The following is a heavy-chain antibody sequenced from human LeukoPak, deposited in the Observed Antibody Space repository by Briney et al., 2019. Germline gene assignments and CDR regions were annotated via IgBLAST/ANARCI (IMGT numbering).Heavy chain of an antibody. J-gene: IGHJ4*02. CDR1: GFTFSSYA. CDR3: ARGGGNPDY. Sequence: PGGSLRLSCAASGFTFSSYAMHWVRQAPGKGLEWVAVISYDGSNKYYADSVKGRFTISRDNSKNTLYLQMSSLRAEDTAVYYCARGGGNPDYWGQGTLVTVSS. V-gene: IGHV3-30-3*01. CDR2: ISYDGSNK. D-gene: IGHD4-23*01.